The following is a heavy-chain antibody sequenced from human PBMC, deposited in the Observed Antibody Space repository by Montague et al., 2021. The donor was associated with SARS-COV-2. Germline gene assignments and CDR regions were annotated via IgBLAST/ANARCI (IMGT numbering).Heavy chain of an antibody. J-gene: IGHJ5*02. D-gene: IGHD2-21*02. V-gene: IGHV4-34*01. Sequence: SETLSLTCAVSAGSFSGYSWSWIRQPPGKGLDCIGEINHSGSTNYNPSLKSRVTILVDTSKNQFSLKLSAVTAADTAVYYCARRSRVVTAIWALRTSLTSWFDAWGQGTLVTVSS. CDR2: INHSGST. CDR1: AGSFSGYS. CDR3: ARRSRVVTAIWALRTSLTSWFDA.